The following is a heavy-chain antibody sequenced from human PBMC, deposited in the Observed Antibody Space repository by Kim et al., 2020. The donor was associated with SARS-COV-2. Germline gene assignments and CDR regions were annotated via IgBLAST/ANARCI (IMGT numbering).Heavy chain of an antibody. CDR3: ARSVFGDNY. Sequence: GGSLRLSCAASGFTFSHDWMTWVRQAPGKGLEWVANINQDGSESYYVDSVKGRFTISRDNAKNSLYLQMKSLRVEDTAVYYCARSVFGDNYWGHGTLV. V-gene: IGHV3-7*01. CDR1: GFTFSHDW. CDR2: INQDGSES. J-gene: IGHJ4*01. D-gene: IGHD3-10*02.